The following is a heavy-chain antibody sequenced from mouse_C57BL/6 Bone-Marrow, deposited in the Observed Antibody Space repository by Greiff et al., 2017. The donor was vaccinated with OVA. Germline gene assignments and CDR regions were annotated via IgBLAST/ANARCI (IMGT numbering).Heavy chain of an antibody. CDR1: GYSITSDY. J-gene: IGHJ1*03. CDR2: ISYSGST. CDR3: ARLGYGNWKYFDV. D-gene: IGHD2-10*02. V-gene: IGHV3-8*01. Sequence: EVKLMESGPGLAKPSQTPSLTCSVTGYSITSDYWNWIRKFPGNKLEYMGYISYSGSTYYNPSLKSRISITRDTSKNQYYLQLNSVTTEDTATYYCARLGYGNWKYFDVWGTGTTVTVSS.